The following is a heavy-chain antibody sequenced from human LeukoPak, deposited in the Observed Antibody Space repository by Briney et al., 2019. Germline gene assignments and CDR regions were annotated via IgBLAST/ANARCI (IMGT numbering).Heavy chain of an antibody. D-gene: IGHD1-7*01. CDR1: GYTFTSYG. V-gene: IGHV1-69*04. CDR3: ASSGGTQDY. Sequence: SVKVSCKASGYTFTSYGISWVRQAPGQGLEWMGRIIPILGIANYAQKFQGRVTITADKSTSTAYMELSSLRSEDTAVYYCASSGGTQDYWGQGTLVTVSS. CDR2: IIPILGIA. J-gene: IGHJ4*02.